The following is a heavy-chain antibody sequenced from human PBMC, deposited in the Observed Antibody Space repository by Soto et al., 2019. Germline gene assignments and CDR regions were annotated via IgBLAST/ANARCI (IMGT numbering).Heavy chain of an antibody. Sequence: QLQLQESGPGLVKPSETLSLTCTVSGGSITSSSYYWGWIRQPPGKELEWTGSIYYSGSTYYNPSLKSRVTISVDTSKNQFSLKLSSVTAADTAVYYCASKEFWGWHQLVRKNWFDPWGQGTLVTVSS. CDR2: IYYSGST. CDR3: ASKEFWGWHQLVRKNWFDP. D-gene: IGHD6-13*01. CDR1: GGSITSSSYY. J-gene: IGHJ5*02. V-gene: IGHV4-39*01.